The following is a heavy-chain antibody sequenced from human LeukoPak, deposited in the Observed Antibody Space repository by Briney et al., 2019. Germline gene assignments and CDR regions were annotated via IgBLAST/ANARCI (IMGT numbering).Heavy chain of an antibody. CDR2: ISWNSGSI. V-gene: IGHV3-9*01. CDR3: AKDAYSSSWYGWFDP. J-gene: IGHJ5*02. D-gene: IGHD6-13*01. Sequence: GGSLRLSCAASGFTFDDYAMHWVRQAPGKGLEWVSGISWNSGSIGYADSVKGRFTISRDNAKNSLYLQMNSLRAEDTALYYYAKDAYSSSWYGWFDPWGQGTLVTVSS. CDR1: GFTFDDYA.